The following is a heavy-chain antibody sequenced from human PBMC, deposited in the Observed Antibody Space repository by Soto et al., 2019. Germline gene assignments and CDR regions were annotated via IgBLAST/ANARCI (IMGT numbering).Heavy chain of an antibody. CDR1: GFTFSSYA. CDR2: ISTNGGDT. J-gene: IGHJ4*02. V-gene: IGHV3-23*01. D-gene: IGHD2-15*01. Sequence: WGSLRLSCAASGFTFSSYAMSWVRQAPGKGLEWVSTISTNGGDTYYVDSVKGRFTISRDNSQNTLYLQMNSLRGEDTAIYYCAKVTVRIGGRFDCWGQGALVTV. CDR3: AKVTVRIGGRFDC.